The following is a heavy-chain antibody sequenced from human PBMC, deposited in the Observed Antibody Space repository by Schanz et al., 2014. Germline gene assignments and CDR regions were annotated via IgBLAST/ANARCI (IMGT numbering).Heavy chain of an antibody. D-gene: IGHD2-21*01. Sequence: QVQLVQSGAEVKKPGASVRVSCKVSGYAFTTYGISWVRQAPGQGLEWMGMINPIGGSTTYAQKFQGRVTMTRDTSTSTVYMELSSLRSEDTAVYYCARDRLECGAECYSVEVFEIWGQGTLVIVSS. CDR2: INPIGGST. V-gene: IGHV1-46*01. CDR1: GYAFTTYG. CDR3: ARDRLECGAECYSVEVFEI. J-gene: IGHJ4*02.